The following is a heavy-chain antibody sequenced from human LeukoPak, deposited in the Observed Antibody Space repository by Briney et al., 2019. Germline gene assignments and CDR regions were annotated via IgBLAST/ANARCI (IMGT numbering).Heavy chain of an antibody. CDR2: IRYDESLK. Sequence: PGGPLRLSCATSGFIFSTYGMHWVRQAPGKGLEWVAYIRYDESLKFYADPVKGRFTISRDNAKNSLYLQMNSLRAEDTALYYCAKFDSSSWYGRGAFDYWGQGTLVTVSS. CDR1: GFIFSTYG. V-gene: IGHV3-30*02. J-gene: IGHJ4*02. CDR3: AKFDSSSWYGRGAFDY. D-gene: IGHD6-13*01.